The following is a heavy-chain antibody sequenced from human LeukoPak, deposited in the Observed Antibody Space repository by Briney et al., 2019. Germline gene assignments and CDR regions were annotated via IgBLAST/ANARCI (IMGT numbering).Heavy chain of an antibody. CDR3: ARLMYSSVLSRAFDI. Sequence: SETLSLTCAVSGGSISSSNWWSWVRQPPGKGLEWIEEIYHSGSTNYNPSLKSRVTISVDKSKNQFSLKLSSVTAADTAVYYCARLMYSSVLSRAFDIWGQGTMVTVSS. J-gene: IGHJ3*02. CDR1: GGSISSSNW. V-gene: IGHV4-4*02. CDR2: IYHSGST. D-gene: IGHD6-19*01.